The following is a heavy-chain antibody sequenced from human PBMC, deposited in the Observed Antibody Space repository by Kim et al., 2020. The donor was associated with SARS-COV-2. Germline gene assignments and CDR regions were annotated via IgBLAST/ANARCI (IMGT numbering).Heavy chain of an antibody. V-gene: IGHV3-53*01. CDR2: IYSGGST. J-gene: IGHJ3*02. Sequence: GGSLRLSCAASGFTVSSNYMSWVRQAPGKGLEWVSVIYSGGSTYYADSVKGRFTISRDNSKNTLYLQMNSLRAEDTAVYYCAREPRLERVNAFDIWGQGTMVTVSS. CDR1: GFTVSSNY. CDR3: AREPRLERVNAFDI. D-gene: IGHD1-1*01.